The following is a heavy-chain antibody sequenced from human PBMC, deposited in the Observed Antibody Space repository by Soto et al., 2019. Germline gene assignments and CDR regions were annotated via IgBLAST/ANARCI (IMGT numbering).Heavy chain of an antibody. Sequence: ESGGGLVQPGGSLRLSCAASGFTVSPKYMSGVRKATGKGLEWVSVIYSGGSTFYADSVRGRFTISRDNSKNTVNLQMNSLRAEDTAVYYCARDPWAADYWGQGTLVTVSS. D-gene: IGHD3-16*01. J-gene: IGHJ4*02. CDR2: IYSGGST. CDR1: GFTVSPKY. V-gene: IGHV3-66*01. CDR3: ARDPWAADY.